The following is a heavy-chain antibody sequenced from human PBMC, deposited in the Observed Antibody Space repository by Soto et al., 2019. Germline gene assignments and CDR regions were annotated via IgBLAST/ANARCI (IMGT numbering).Heavy chain of an antibody. J-gene: IGHJ4*02. Sequence: GSLRLSCAASGFTFSSYAMHWVRQAPGKGLEWVAVISYDGSNKYYADSVKGRFTISRDNSKNTLYLQMNSLRAEDTASYYCARDWDVGYCGSTSCYRFDYWGQGTLVTVSS. CDR2: ISYDGSNK. V-gene: IGHV3-30-3*01. D-gene: IGHD2-2*01. CDR1: GFTFSSYA. CDR3: ARDWDVGYCGSTSCYRFDY.